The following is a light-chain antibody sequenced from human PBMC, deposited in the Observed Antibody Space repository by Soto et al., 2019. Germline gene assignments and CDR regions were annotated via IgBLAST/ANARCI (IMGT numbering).Light chain of an antibody. J-gene: IGLJ1*01. CDR3: VSYSTSADYV. CDR2: DIN. CDR1: SSDVGNYIF. V-gene: IGLV2-14*01. Sequence: QSALTQPASVSGSPGQSITISCTGTSSDVGNYIFVSWYRQHPGKAPKLMIYDINNRPSGVSNRFSGSKSGNTASLAISGLQAEDEADYYCVSYSTSADYVFGTGTKVTVL.